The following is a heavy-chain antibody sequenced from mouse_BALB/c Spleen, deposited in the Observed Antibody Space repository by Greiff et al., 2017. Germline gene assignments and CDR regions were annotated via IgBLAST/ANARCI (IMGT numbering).Heavy chain of an antibody. D-gene: IGHD1-1*01. Sequence: VQLQQSGAELVKPGASVKLSCTASGFNIKDTYMHWVKQRPEQGLEWIGRIDPANGNTKYDPKFQGKATITADTSSNTAYLQLSSLTSEDTAVYYCARLLRSSNLDVWGAGTTVTVSS. J-gene: IGHJ1*01. V-gene: IGHV14-3*02. CDR2: IDPANGNT. CDR3: ARLLRSSNLDV. CDR1: GFNIKDTY.